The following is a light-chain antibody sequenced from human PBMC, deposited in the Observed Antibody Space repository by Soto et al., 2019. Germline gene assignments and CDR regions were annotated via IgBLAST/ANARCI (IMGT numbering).Light chain of an antibody. V-gene: IGKV1-5*03. CDR2: KAS. J-gene: IGKJ1*01. CDR3: QQYNSLWT. Sequence: DIQMTQSRSTLSASVGDTVTITCRASQSINSWLAWYQQKPGKAPKLLIYKASSLESGVPSRFSGSGSGTEFTLTISSLQPDDFATYYCQQYNSLWTFGQGTKVEIK. CDR1: QSINSW.